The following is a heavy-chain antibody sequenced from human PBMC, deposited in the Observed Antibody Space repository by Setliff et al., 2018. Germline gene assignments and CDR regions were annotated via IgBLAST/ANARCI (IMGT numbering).Heavy chain of an antibody. CDR1: GYSFRNFG. CDR2: INPGGGSA. CDR3: AKCSSWHGHYPHFSY. J-gene: IGHJ4*02. D-gene: IGHD6-13*01. Sequence: ASVKVSCKASGYSFRNFGITWVRQAPGQGLEWMGIINPGGGSASYAEKFQGRVTMTRDTSTSTFYMEVNILRSDDTAIYYCAKCSSWHGHYPHFSYWGQGTLVTVSS. V-gene: IGHV1-46*01.